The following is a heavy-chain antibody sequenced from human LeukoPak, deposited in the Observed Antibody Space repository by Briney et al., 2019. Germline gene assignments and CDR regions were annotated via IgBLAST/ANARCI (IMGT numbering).Heavy chain of an antibody. V-gene: IGHV1-69*01. J-gene: IGHJ4*02. CDR2: IIPIFGTA. CDR3: ARSHSGWYGGTFDY. D-gene: IGHD6-19*01. Sequence: ASVKVSCKASGGTXSSYAISWVRQAPGQGLEWMGGIIPIFGTANYAQKFQGRVTITADESTSTAYMELSSLRSEDTAVCYCARSHSGWYGGTFDYWGQGTLVTVSS. CDR1: GGTXSSYA.